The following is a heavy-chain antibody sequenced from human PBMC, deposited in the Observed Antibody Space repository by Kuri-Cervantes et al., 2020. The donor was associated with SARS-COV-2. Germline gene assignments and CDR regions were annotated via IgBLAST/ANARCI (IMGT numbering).Heavy chain of an antibody. CDR3: ARFRIAATSGNWYFDL. V-gene: IGHV4-39*01. D-gene: IGHD6-13*01. CDR1: GGSISSSSYY. CDR2: IYYSGST. J-gene: IGHJ2*01. Sequence: GSLRLSCTVSGGSISSSSYYWGWIRQPPGKGLEWIGSIYYSGSTYYNPSLKSRVTISVDTSKNQFSLKLSSVTAADTAVYYCARFRIAATSGNWYFDLWGRGTLVTVSS.